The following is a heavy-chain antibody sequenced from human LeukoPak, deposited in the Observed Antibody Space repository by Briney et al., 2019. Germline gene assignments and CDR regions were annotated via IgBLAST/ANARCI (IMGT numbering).Heavy chain of an antibody. D-gene: IGHD6-13*01. J-gene: IGHJ4*02. CDR3: ARDDTFGSTSYKADY. V-gene: IGHV1-2*02. CDR2: INPNSGGT. CDR1: GYTFTGYY. Sequence: HWASVKVSCKASGYTFTGYYMHWVRQAPGQGLEWMGWINPNSGGTNYAQSFQGRVTMTSDTSISTAYMELSGLRSDDTAVYYCARDDTFGSTSYKADYWGQGTLVTVSS.